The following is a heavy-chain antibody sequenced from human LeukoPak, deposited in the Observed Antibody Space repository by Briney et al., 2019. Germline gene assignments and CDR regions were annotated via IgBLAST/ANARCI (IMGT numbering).Heavy chain of an antibody. V-gene: IGHV4-34*01. J-gene: IGHJ6*03. CDR3: ARGYYGSGSHCCHMDV. CDR1: VGSFSGYY. CDR2: INHSGST. Sequence: SETLSLTCAVYVGSFSGYYWSWIRQPPGKGLEWIGEINHSGSTNYNSSLKSRVTISVHTSKNQVSLKLSSVTAADTAVYYCARGYYGSGSHCCHMDVWGKGTTITVS. D-gene: IGHD3-10*01.